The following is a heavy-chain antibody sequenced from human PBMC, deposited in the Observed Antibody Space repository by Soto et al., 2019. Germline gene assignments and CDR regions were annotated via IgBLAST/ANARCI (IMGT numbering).Heavy chain of an antibody. CDR2: TSNSGNT. CDR3: ARRGSIWYGWFDP. Sequence: AETLSLTCNLYVAYVTTYYWSWIRQSPGKGLEWIGYTSNSGNTNYNPSLRSRVTISLDTSKNHFSLKMRSVTAADAAVYYCARRGSIWYGWFDPWGQGTLVTVSS. CDR1: VAYVTTYY. J-gene: IGHJ5*02. D-gene: IGHD6-13*01. V-gene: IGHV4-59*02.